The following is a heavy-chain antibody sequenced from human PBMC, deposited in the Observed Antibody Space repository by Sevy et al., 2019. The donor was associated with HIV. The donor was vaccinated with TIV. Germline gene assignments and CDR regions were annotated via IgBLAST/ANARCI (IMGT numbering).Heavy chain of an antibody. CDR2: ISAYNGNT. D-gene: IGHD3-3*01. J-gene: IGHJ3*02. CDR3: ARRVGEEWLLAFDI. CDR1: GYTFTSYG. V-gene: IGHV1-18*04. Sequence: ASVKVSCKASGYTFTSYGISWVRQAPGQGLEWMGWISAYNGNTNYAQKLQGRVTMTTDTSMSTAYMELRSLRSDDTAVYYCARRVGEEWLLAFDIWGQGTMVTVSS.